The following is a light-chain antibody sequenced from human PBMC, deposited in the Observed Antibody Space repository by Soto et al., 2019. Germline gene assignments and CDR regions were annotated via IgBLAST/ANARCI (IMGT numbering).Light chain of an antibody. CDR2: GAS. CDR1: QSVSNNY. Sequence: VMTQSPATLSVSPGERATLSCRASQSVSNNYLAWYQQKPGQAPRLLIYGASSRATGIPDRFSGSGSGTDFTLTISRLEPEDFAVYYCQQYGSSGTFGQGTKVDI. J-gene: IGKJ1*01. V-gene: IGKV3-20*01. CDR3: QQYGSSGT.